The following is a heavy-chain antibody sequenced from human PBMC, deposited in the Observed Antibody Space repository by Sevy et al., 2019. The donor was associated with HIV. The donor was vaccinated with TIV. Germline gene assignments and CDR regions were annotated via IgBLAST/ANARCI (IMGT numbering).Heavy chain of an antibody. Sequence: ASVKVSCKVYGHTLNRLGMHWVRQAPGKGLEWMGSFDPEDGETFQAQKFQGRVTMTDDTSTDTAYMELSSLRSEDTAVYYCAATKDYYGNSGSPFDYWGHGTLVTVSS. V-gene: IGHV1-24*01. D-gene: IGHD3-10*01. CDR2: FDPEDGET. J-gene: IGHJ4*01. CDR3: AATKDYYGNSGSPFDY. CDR1: GHTLNRLG.